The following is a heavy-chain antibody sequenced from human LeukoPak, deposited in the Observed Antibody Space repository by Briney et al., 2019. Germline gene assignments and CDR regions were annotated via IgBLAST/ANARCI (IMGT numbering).Heavy chain of an antibody. CDR3: ARRVGYSYGYFDY. Sequence: GASVKVSCKASGYTFTGYYMHWVRQAPGQGLEWMGWINPNSGGTNYAQKFQGRVTMTRDTSISTAYMELSRLRSDDTAVYYCARRVGYSYGYFDYWGQGTLVTVSS. V-gene: IGHV1-2*02. CDR2: INPNSGGT. CDR1: GYTFTGYY. D-gene: IGHD5-18*01. J-gene: IGHJ4*02.